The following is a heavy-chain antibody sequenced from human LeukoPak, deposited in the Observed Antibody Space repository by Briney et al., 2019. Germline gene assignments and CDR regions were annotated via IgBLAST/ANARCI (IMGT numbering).Heavy chain of an antibody. D-gene: IGHD1/OR15-1a*01. CDR2: IYYSGST. CDR1: GGSISNYY. Sequence: PSETLSLTCTVSGGSISNYYWSWIRQPPGEGLDWVGYIYYSGSTNYNPSLKSRVTISVDTSKNQFSLKLTSVTAADTAVYYCARSITGTRSKFEYWGQGTLVTASS. V-gene: IGHV4-59*08. J-gene: IGHJ4*02. CDR3: ARSITGTRSKFEY.